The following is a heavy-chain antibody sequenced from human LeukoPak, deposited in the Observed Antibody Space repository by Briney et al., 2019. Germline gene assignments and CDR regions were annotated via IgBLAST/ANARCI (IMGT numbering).Heavy chain of an antibody. Sequence: SETLSLTCTVSGGSITTYYWTWIRQTPDKGLQFIGSFYHTGSTNYNPSLEGAVTISEDTSKNQISLELRSVTAADTAVYYCATSIGWPNVFDHWGQGIVVTVSS. CDR2: FYHTGST. CDR3: ATSIGWPNVFDH. CDR1: GGSITTYY. D-gene: IGHD2-21*01. V-gene: IGHV4-59*01. J-gene: IGHJ4*02.